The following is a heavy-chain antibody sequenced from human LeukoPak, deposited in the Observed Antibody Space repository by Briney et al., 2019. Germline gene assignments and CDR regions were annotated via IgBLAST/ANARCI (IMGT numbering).Heavy chain of an antibody. V-gene: IGHV1-24*01. CDR3: ARGPTPFVILVRGSGSRYFDL. Sequence: ASVKVSCKVSGYTLTELSMHWVRQAPGKGLEWMGGFDPEDGETIYAQKFQGRVTMTRNTSISTAYMELSSLRSEDTAVYYCARGPTPFVILVRGSGSRYFDLWGRGTLVTVSS. D-gene: IGHD3-10*01. CDR1: GYTLTELS. J-gene: IGHJ2*01. CDR2: FDPEDGET.